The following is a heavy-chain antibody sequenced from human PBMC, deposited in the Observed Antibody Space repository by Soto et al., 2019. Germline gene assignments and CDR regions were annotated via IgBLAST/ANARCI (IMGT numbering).Heavy chain of an antibody. CDR2: IYYGGST. CDR1: GDSISSGDYL. CDR3: ARDRGSYAAFDF. J-gene: IGHJ3*01. D-gene: IGHD1-26*01. V-gene: IGHV4-30-4*01. Sequence: SETLSLTCTVTGDSISSGDYLWSWIRQPPGKGLEWIGYIYYGGSTYYNPSLKSRVTISVDTSKNQFSLNLSSVTAADTAVYYCARDRGSYAAFDFWGQGTKVTVSS.